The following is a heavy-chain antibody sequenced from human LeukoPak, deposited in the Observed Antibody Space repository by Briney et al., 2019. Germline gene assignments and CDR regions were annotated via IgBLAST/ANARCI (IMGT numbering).Heavy chain of an antibody. D-gene: IGHD2-2*01. CDR2: ISYDGSNK. CDR1: GFTFSSYA. Sequence: GGSLRLSCAASGFTFSSYAMHWVRQAPGKGLEWVSFISYDGSNKYYADSVKGRFTISRDNSKNTLYVQMNSLRAEDTAVYYCAREGMPPYFDYWGQGTLVTVSS. CDR3: AREGMPPYFDY. V-gene: IGHV3-30-3*01. J-gene: IGHJ4*02.